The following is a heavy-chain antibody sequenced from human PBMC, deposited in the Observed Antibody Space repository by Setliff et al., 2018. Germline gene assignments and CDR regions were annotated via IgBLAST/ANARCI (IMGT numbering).Heavy chain of an antibody. J-gene: IGHJ3*02. Sequence: SETLSLTCAVSGYSISSGYYWGWIRQPPGKGLEWIGSIYHSGSTYYNPSLQSRVTISVDTSKNQFSLKLSSVTAADTAVYYCARTPVVVTLRNALDIWGQGTMVTVSS. CDR3: ARTPVVVTLRNALDI. D-gene: IGHD2-21*02. CDR1: GYSISSGYY. V-gene: IGHV4-38-2*01. CDR2: IYHSGST.